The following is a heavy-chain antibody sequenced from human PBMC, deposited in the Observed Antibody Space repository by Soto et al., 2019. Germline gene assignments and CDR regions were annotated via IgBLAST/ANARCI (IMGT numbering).Heavy chain of an antibody. Sequence: EVQLVESGGGLVKPGGSLRLSCAASGFTFSTYTMNWVRQAPGKGLECVSSIYSTSTYIYYTDSVKGRFSISRDNARNPPYLHMNSLRAEDTAVYYWARDHYFGSVSYVLNYWGPGTLVTVSS. D-gene: IGHD3-10*01. J-gene: IGHJ4*02. CDR2: IYSTSTYI. CDR1: GFTFSTYT. CDR3: ARDHYFGSVSYVLNY. V-gene: IGHV3-21*01.